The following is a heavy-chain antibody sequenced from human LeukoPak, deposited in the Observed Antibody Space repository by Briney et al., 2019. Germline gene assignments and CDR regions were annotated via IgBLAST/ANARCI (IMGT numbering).Heavy chain of an antibody. J-gene: IGHJ4*02. CDR1: GFTFTSFG. D-gene: IGHD6-19*01. CDR2: ISYDGSEK. CDR3: AKDRGIAVAASGQDNFDY. V-gene: IGHV3-30*18. Sequence: PGGSLRLSCAASGFTFTSFGMHWVRQAPGKGLEWVSVISYDGSEKHYADSVKGRFTISRDNSKNTLYLQMNSLRLEDTAVYYCAKDRGIAVAASGQDNFDYWGQGTLVSVSS.